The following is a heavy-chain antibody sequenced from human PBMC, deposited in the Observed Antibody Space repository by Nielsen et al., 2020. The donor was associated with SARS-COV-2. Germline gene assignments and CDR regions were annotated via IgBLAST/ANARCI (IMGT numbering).Heavy chain of an antibody. V-gene: IGHV4-59*13. CDR3: ARGSDEGLAL. CDR1: GGAISRYY. Sequence: SETLSLTCTVSGGAISRYYWTWIRQPPEKVLEWIAYIYDSGNTNYNPSLKSRVTISVDTSRNQFSLKLTSVTAADTAVYYCARGSDEGLALWGQGTLVTVSS. CDR2: IYDSGNT. D-gene: IGHD3-3*01. J-gene: IGHJ4*02.